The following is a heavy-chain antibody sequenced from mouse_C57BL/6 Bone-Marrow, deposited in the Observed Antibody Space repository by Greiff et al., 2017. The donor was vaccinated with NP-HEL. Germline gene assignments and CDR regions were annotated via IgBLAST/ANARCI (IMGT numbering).Heavy chain of an antibody. CDR3: ASGDYYGSSPLFAY. J-gene: IGHJ3*01. Sequence: QVQLQQPGAELVRPGSSVKLSCKASGYTFTSYWMHWVKQRPIQGLEWIGNIDPSDSETHYNQKFKDKATLTVDKSSSTAYMQLSSLTSEDSAVYYCASGDYYGSSPLFAYWGQGTLVTVSA. CDR1: GYTFTSYW. D-gene: IGHD1-1*01. V-gene: IGHV1-52*01. CDR2: IDPSDSET.